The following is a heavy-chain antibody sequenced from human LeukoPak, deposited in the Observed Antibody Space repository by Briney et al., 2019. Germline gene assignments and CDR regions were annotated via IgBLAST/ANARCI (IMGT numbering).Heavy chain of an antibody. J-gene: IGHJ4*02. CDR3: ARGGDPVYFDD. V-gene: IGHV3-66*01. Sequence: GGSLRLSCAASGFTVSRNDMSWVRQAPGKGLEWVSVIYSGGSSFYADSVKGRFSISRDKPKNTIFLQMNSLRAEDMAVYYCARGGDPVYFDDWGQGTLVTVSS. CDR1: GFTVSRND. CDR2: IYSGGSS. D-gene: IGHD3-10*01.